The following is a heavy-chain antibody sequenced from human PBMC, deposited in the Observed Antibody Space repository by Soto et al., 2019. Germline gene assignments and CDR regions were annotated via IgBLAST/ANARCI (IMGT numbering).Heavy chain of an antibody. J-gene: IGHJ4*02. CDR1: GYTFTSYG. D-gene: IGHD1-26*01. V-gene: IGHV1-18*01. Sequence: ASVKVSCKASGYTFTSYGISWVRQAPGQGLEWMGWISAYNGNTNYAQKLQGRVTMTTDTSTSTAYMELRSLRSDDTAVYDCGRSSVGNRWGLLRGDYFDYWGQGTLVTVSS. CDR3: GRSSVGNRWGLLRGDYFDY. CDR2: ISAYNGNT.